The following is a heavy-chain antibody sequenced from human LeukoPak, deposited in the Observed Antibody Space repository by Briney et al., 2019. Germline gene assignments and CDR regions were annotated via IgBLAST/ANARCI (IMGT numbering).Heavy chain of an antibody. J-gene: IGHJ5*02. CDR3: AMAMVRGLTSWFHP. CDR1: GGSMNRGGDS. Sequence: PSETLSLTCTVSGGSMNRGGDSWSWIRQAPGKGLEWIGYIYYRGGKYYNPSLKSRLVLSVDTAKNQFSLELSAVTAADTAVYYCAMAMVRGLTSWFHPWGRGILVTVSS. D-gene: IGHD3-10*01. V-gene: IGHV4-30-4*07. CDR2: IYYRGGK.